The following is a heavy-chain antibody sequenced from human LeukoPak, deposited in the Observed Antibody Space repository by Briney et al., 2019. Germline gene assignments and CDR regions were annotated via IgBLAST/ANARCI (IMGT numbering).Heavy chain of an antibody. CDR2: ISYDGSNK. CDR1: GFTFSSYA. V-gene: IGHV3-30*01. Sequence: GRSLRLSCAASGFTFSSYAMHWVRQAPGKGLEWVAVISYDGSNKYYADSVKGRFTISRDNSKSTLYLQMNSLRAEDTAVYYCARTGQGPDYGDYGDAFDIWGQGTMVTVSS. D-gene: IGHD4-17*01. J-gene: IGHJ3*02. CDR3: ARTGQGPDYGDYGDAFDI.